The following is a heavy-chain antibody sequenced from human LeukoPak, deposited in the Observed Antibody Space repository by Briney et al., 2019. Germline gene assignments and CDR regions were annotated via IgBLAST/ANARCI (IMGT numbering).Heavy chain of an antibody. CDR1: GGSISSYY. V-gene: IGHV4-59*01. D-gene: IGHD2-8*01. J-gene: IGHJ2*01. CDR3: ARDGVRGSNWYFDL. CDR2: IYYSGST. Sequence: PSETLSLTCTVSGGSISSYYWSWLRQPPGKGLEWIGYIYYSGSTNYNPSLKSRVTISVDTSKNQFSLKLSSVTAADTAVYYCARDGVRGSNWYFDLWGRGTLVTVSS.